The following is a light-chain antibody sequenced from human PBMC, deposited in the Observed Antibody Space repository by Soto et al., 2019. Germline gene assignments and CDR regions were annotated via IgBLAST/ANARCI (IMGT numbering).Light chain of an antibody. CDR2: DTS. V-gene: IGKV3D-20*01. Sequence: PGERVTLYCGASQSVVGGFFAWYQQKPGLAPRLIIYDTSIRASGIPDRISGSGSGTHFTLTITRVEPEDFAVYYCQQYGSSPSFGQGTKVEI. CDR3: QQYGSSPS. J-gene: IGKJ1*01. CDR1: QSVVGGF.